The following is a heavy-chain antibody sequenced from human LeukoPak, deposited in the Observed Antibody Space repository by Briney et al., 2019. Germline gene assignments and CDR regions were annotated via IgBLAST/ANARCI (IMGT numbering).Heavy chain of an antibody. J-gene: IGHJ6*03. V-gene: IGHV1-46*01. D-gene: IGHD6-13*01. CDR1: GYSFTSHY. CDR3: AREGFTSTWLYYYYYMDV. Sequence: ASVKVSCKASGYSFTSHYMHWVRQAPGQGLEWLGLINPSGSSTLYAQRFQGRVTMTRDMSTTTDYMELSSLRSEDTAVYYCAREGFTSTWLYYYYYMDVWGKGTTVTVSS. CDR2: INPSGSST.